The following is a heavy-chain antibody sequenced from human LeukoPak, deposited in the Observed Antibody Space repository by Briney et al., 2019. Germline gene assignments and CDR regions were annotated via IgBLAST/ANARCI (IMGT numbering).Heavy chain of an antibody. CDR1: GFTLSSYW. CDR2: IKQDGIEK. D-gene: IGHD6-19*01. CDR3: ARSTSGWYMGGFPLDS. Sequence: GGSLRLSCAASGFTLSSYWMIWVRQAPGKGLEWVANIKQDGIEKYYVDSVEGRFTISRDNAKNSLYLQMNSLRAEDTAVYYCARSTSGWYMGGFPLDSWGQGTLVTVSS. V-gene: IGHV3-7*01. J-gene: IGHJ5*01.